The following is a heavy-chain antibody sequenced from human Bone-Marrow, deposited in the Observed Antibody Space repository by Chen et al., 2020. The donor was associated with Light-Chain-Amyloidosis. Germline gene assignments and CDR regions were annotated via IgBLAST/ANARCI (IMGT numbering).Heavy chain of an antibody. V-gene: IGHV3-74*01. D-gene: IGHD5-12*01. CDR2: INPDGTRV. CDR1: GFTVRTSW. Sequence: DVQLLESGGGFVQPGGSLRLSCAASGFTVRTSWMHWVRQAPGKGLVWVSRINPDGTRVDYADSVRGRFTISRDDAKSTVYLQMNSLRAEDTAVYYCSREFTGYDDYWGQGTLVTVSS. CDR3: SREFTGYDDY. J-gene: IGHJ4*02.